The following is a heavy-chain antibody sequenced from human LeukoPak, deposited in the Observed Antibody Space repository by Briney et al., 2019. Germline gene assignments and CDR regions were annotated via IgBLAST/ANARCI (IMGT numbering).Heavy chain of an antibody. V-gene: IGHV1-2*04. J-gene: IGHJ5*02. D-gene: IGHD2-2*01. CDR2: INPNSGGT. CDR1: GYTFTSYD. Sequence: ASVKVSCKASGYTFTSYDINWVRQAPGQGLEWMGWINPNSGGTNYAQKFQGWVTMTRDTSISTAYMELSRLRSDDTAVYYCARDLVGVSGNWFDPWGQGTLVTVSS. CDR3: ARDLVGVSGNWFDP.